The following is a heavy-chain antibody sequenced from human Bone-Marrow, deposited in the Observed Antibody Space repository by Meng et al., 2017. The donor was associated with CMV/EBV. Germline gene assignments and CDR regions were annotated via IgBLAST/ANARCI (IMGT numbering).Heavy chain of an antibody. CDR1: GGTFSSYT. CDR2: IIAILGIA. J-gene: IGHJ4*02. V-gene: IGHV1-69*02. Sequence: SVKVSCKASGGTFSSYTISWVRQAPGQGLEWMGRIIAILGIANYAQKFQGRVTITADKSTSTAYMELSSLRSEDTAVYYCASYYDFWSGNPEQYYFDYWGQGTLVIASS. CDR3: ASYYDFWSGNPEQYYFDY. D-gene: IGHD3-3*01.